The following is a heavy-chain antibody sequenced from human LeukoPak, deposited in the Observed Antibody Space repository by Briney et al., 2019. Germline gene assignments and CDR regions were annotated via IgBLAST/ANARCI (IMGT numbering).Heavy chain of an antibody. V-gene: IGHV5-51*01. Sequence: GESLKISFKGSGYSFTSYWIGWVRQMPGKGLELMGIIYPGDSDTRYSPSFQGQVTISADKSISTAYLQWSSLKASDTAMYYCARTRSNYDFDYWGQGTLVTVSS. J-gene: IGHJ4*02. CDR1: GYSFTSYW. CDR3: ARTRSNYDFDY. CDR2: IYPGDSDT. D-gene: IGHD4-11*01.